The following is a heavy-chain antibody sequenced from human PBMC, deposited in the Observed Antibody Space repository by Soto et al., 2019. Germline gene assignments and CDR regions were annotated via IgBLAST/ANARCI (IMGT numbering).Heavy chain of an antibody. CDR2: IYYDGST. V-gene: IGHV4-39*01. J-gene: IGHJ4*02. CDR3: ARTSISFVGEITSRLALVSLDF. D-gene: IGHD3-3*01. CDR1: GYSIKGSRSYY. Sequence: SEPLSLTCSGSGYSIKGSRSYYWGWARQPPGKGLEWLGRIYYDGSTYYNPSVKCRDSRSVDTSKNQFSLRLTYLTVADTDKCYFARTSISFVGEITSRLALVSLDFWGQGPPVT.